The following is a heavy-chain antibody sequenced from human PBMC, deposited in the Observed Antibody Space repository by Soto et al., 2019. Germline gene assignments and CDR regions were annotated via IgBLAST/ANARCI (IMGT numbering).Heavy chain of an antibody. CDR3: VKVTQGVETYFDS. Sequence: GRSMMLSCAASGIRFDAHCMAWVRQSPGKGLQWVSSINVSGALTYYIEYVKGRFTISRDNSEHTLYLQMNNLEADDTAIYYCVKVTQGVETYFDSWGPGTRVTVSA. CDR2: INVSGALT. V-gene: IGHV3-23*01. CDR1: GIRFDAHC. J-gene: IGHJ4*02. D-gene: IGHD1-1*01.